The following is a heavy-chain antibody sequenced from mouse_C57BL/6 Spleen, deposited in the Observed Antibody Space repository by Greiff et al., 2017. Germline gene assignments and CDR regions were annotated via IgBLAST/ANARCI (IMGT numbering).Heavy chain of an antibody. CDR1: GYTFTIYW. Sequence: QVQLQQPGAELVRPGSSVKLSCKASGYTFTIYWMHWVKQRPIQGLEWIGNIDPSDSETHYNQKFKDKATLTVDKSSSTAYMQLSSLTSEDSAVYYCARGVTRAMDYWGQGTSGTVSS. D-gene: IGHD2-2*01. CDR2: IDPSDSET. V-gene: IGHV1-52*01. J-gene: IGHJ4*01. CDR3: ARGVTRAMDY.